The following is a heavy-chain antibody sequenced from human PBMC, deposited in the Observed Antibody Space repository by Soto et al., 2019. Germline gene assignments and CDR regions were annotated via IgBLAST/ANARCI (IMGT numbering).Heavy chain of an antibody. D-gene: IGHD3-10*01. CDR3: ARDALYYYGSGSYPTLDY. J-gene: IGHJ4*02. Sequence: QVQLVQSGAEVKKPGASVKVSCKASGYTFTSYGISWVRQAPVQGLVWMGWISAYNGNTNYAQKLQGRVTMTTDTSTSTAYMELRSLRSDDTAVYYCARDALYYYGSGSYPTLDYWGQGTLVTVSS. CDR1: GYTFTSYG. V-gene: IGHV1-18*01. CDR2: ISAYNGNT.